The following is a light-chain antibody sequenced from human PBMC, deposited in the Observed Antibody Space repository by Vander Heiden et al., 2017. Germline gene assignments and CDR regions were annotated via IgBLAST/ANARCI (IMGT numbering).Light chain of an antibody. Sequence: SYELTQPPSVSVSPGQTARITCSGDALPKQYALWYQQQPGQAPVLVMYKDSERSSGFPDRFSGSSSGTTVTLTISGVQAEDEADYYCQSADSSGADVVFGGGTKLTVL. CDR2: KDS. CDR3: QSADSSGADVV. J-gene: IGLJ2*01. CDR1: ALPKQY. V-gene: IGLV3-25*03.